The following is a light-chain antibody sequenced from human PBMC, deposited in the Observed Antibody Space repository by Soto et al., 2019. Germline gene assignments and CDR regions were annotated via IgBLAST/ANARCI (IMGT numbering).Light chain of an antibody. J-gene: IGLJ2*01. CDR3: AAWEDSLNGVV. CDR1: SSNIGSNS. CDR2: SSN. Sequence: QAVVTQPPSASGTPGQRVTISCSGSSSNIGSNSVNWYQQLPGTAPKLLMYSSNQRPSGVPNRFSLSKSGTSASLAISGLQSEDEADYYCAAWEDSLNGVVFGGGTKLTVL. V-gene: IGLV1-44*01.